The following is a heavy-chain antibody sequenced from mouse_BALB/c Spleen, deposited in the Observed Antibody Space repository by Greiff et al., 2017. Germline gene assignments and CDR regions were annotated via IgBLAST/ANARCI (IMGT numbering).Heavy chain of an antibody. CDR3: ARENYYGNSWFAY. Sequence: DVKLVESGGGLVKPGGSLKLSCAASGFTFSRYAMSWVRQTPEKRLEWVASISSGGSTYYPDSVKGRFTISRDNARNILYLQMSSLRSEDTAMYYCARENYYGNSWFAYWGQGTLVTVSA. D-gene: IGHD2-1*01. CDR2: ISSGGST. CDR1: GFTFSRYA. J-gene: IGHJ3*01. V-gene: IGHV5-6-5*01.